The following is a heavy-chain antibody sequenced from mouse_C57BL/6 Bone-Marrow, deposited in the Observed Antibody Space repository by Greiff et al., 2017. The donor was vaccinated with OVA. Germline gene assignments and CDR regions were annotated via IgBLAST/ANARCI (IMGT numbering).Heavy chain of an antibody. D-gene: IGHD2-3*01. Sequence: QVHVKQSGPELVRPGVSVKISCKGSGYTFTDYAMHWVKQSHAKSLEWIGVISTYYGDASYNQKFKDKATMTVDKSSSTAYMELARLTSEDSAVYYCARWLLRGTWFAYWGQGTLVTVSA. CDR2: ISTYYGDA. CDR3: ARWLLRGTWFAY. V-gene: IGHV1-67*01. J-gene: IGHJ3*01. CDR1: GYTFTDYA.